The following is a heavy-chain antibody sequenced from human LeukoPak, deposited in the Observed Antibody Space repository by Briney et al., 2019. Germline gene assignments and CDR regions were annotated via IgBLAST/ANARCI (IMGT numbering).Heavy chain of an antibody. J-gene: IGHJ4*02. Sequence: GGSLRLSCAASGLTFSSHWMHWVRQAPGKGLAWVATIKQDGSEKYYVDSVKGRFTISRDNAKNSLFLQMNSLRAEDTAVFYCATIRGDIQLWAYWGQGTLVTVSS. CDR1: GLTFSSHW. V-gene: IGHV3-7*01. D-gene: IGHD5-24*01. CDR3: ATIRGDIQLWAY. CDR2: IKQDGSEK.